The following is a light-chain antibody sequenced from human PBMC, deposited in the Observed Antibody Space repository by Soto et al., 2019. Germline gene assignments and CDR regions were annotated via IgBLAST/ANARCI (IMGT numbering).Light chain of an antibody. Sequence: DIQMTQSPSSLSASVGDRVTITCRASQGISNYLAWYQQQPGKVPKLLIYVASTLQSGVPSRFSGSGSGTDFTLTISSLQPEDVATYYCQKYNGAPWTCGQGTKVEIK. CDR1: QGISNY. CDR2: VAS. J-gene: IGKJ1*01. V-gene: IGKV1-27*01. CDR3: QKYNGAPWT.